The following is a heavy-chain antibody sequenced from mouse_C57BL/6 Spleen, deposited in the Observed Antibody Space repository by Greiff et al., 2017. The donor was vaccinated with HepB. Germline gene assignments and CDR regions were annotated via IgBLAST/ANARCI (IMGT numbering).Heavy chain of an antibody. D-gene: IGHD2-1*01. CDR2: INPNNGGT. Sequence: EVQLQQSGPELVKPGASVKISCKASGYTFTDYYMNWVKQSHGKSLEWIGDINPNNGGTSYNQKFKGKATLTVDKSSSTAYMELRSLTSEDSAVYYCAIYYGNYHWYFDVWGTGTTVTVSS. CDR1: GYTFTDYY. J-gene: IGHJ1*03. V-gene: IGHV1-26*01. CDR3: AIYYGNYHWYFDV.